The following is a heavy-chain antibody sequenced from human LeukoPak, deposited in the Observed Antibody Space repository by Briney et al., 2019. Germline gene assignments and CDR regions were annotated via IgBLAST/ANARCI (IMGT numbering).Heavy chain of an antibody. V-gene: IGHV4-34*01. J-gene: IGHJ4*02. CDR3: ARGGATPMVFPY. CDR2: INHSGRT. CDR1: GGSLSGHY. D-gene: IGHD3-10*01. Sequence: SETLSLTCAVYGGSLSGHYWSWVRQPPGKGLEWIGEINHSGRTNYNPSLKSRVAILVDTSKNQFSLMLGSVTAADTADFCARGGATPMVFPYWGQGTLVTVSS.